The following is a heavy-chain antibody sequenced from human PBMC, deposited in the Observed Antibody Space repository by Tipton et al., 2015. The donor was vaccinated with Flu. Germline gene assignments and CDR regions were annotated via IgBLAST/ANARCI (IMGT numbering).Heavy chain of an antibody. J-gene: IGHJ2*01. V-gene: IGHV3-23*01. Sequence: SLRLSCVASGFTFASNAMSWVRQAPGKGLEWVSGIGGRGTNTYYADSVEGRITISRDNSQNTLYLQMNSLRAEDTAVYYCAKHGTKAAAVDWNFDLWGRGTLVTVSS. CDR2: IGGRGTNT. CDR1: GFTFASNA. D-gene: IGHD6-13*01. CDR3: AKHGTKAAAVDWNFDL.